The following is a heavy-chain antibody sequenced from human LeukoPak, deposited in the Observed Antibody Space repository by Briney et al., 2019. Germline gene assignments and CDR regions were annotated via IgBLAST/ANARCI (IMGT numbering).Heavy chain of an antibody. CDR3: ARLYCSGGSCYPGQFDY. D-gene: IGHD2-15*01. CDR1: GFTFSAYW. CDR2: IKQDGSEK. Sequence: GGSLRLSCAASGFTFSAYWMSWVRQAPGKGLDGVANIKQDGSEKYYVDSVKGRFTISRDNAKNSLYLQMNSLRAEDTAVYYCARLYCSGGSCYPGQFDYWGQGTLVTVSS. V-gene: IGHV3-7*01. J-gene: IGHJ4*02.